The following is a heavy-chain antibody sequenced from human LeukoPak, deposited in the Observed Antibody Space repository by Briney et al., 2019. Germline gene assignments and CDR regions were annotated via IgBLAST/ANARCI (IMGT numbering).Heavy chain of an antibody. CDR2: ISGSGGST. D-gene: IGHD5-18*01. Sequence: GGSLRLSCAASGFTFSSYGMRWVRQAPGKGLEWVSTISGSGGSTYYADSVKGRFTISRDNSKNTLYLQMNSLRAEDTAAYYCAKDRAEYTYAHYGLDYWGQGTLVTVSS. CDR1: GFTFSSYG. J-gene: IGHJ4*02. V-gene: IGHV3-23*01. CDR3: AKDRAEYTYAHYGLDY.